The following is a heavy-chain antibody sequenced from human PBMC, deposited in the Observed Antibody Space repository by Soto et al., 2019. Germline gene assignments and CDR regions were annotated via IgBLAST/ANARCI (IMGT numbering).Heavy chain of an antibody. CDR2: IGGGRLNI. D-gene: IGHD6-19*01. CDR3: ANPSPGWLQSFP. V-gene: IGHV3-23*01. Sequence: EVQLLESGGGLVQPGGSLRLSCVTSGFTFSTYAMNWVRQAPGKGLEWVSAIGGGRLNIYYADSVKGRLTISRDNSKNPLYLQMNSRRAEDTAIYYCANPSPGWLQSFPWGQGTLVTVSS. J-gene: IGHJ5*02. CDR1: GFTFSTYA.